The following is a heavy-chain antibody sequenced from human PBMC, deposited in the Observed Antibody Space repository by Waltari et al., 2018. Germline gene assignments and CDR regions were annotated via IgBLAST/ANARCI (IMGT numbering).Heavy chain of an antibody. J-gene: IGHJ6*02. D-gene: IGHD2-2*01. CDR2: IYHSGRT. CDR1: GYSISSGYY. Sequence: QVQLQESGPGLVKPSETLSLTCAVSGYSISSGYYWGWIRQPPGKGLEWIGSIYHSGRTYYNPALKGRVTISVDTSKNQFSLKLSSVTAADTAVYYCARDLIVVVPAAIPFYYYYGMDVWGQGTTVTVSS. V-gene: IGHV4-38-2*02. CDR3: ARDLIVVVPAAIPFYYYYGMDV.